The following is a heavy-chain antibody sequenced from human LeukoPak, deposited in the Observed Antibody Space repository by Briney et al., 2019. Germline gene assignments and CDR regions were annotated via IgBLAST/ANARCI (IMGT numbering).Heavy chain of an antibody. J-gene: IGHJ3*02. CDR2: ISSSSSYI. CDR3: ASIYDSSKGDAFDI. CDR1: GFTFSSYS. Sequence: GGSLRLSCAASGFTFSSYSMNWVRQAPGKGLEWVSSISSSSSYIYYADSVKGRFTISRDNSKNTLYLQMNSLRAEDTAVYYCASIYDSSKGDAFDIWGQGTMVTVSS. V-gene: IGHV3-21*04. D-gene: IGHD3-22*01.